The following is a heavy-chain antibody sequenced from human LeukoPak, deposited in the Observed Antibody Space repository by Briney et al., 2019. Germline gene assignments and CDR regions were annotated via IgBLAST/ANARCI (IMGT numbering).Heavy chain of an antibody. CDR1: GGSISSGGYY. CDR3: ARSYDSSGYWAY. J-gene: IGHJ4*02. D-gene: IGHD3-22*01. V-gene: IGHV4-31*03. Sequence: SQTLSLTCTVSGGSISSGGYYWSWIRQHPGKGLEWIGYIYYSGSTYYNPSLKSRVTISVDTSKNQFSLKLSSVTAADTAVYYCARSYDSSGYWAYWGQGTLVTVSS. CDR2: IYYSGST.